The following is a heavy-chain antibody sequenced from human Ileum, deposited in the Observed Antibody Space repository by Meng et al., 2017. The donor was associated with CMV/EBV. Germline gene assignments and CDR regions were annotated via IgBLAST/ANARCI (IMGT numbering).Heavy chain of an antibody. CDR1: GYTFTSDG. J-gene: IGHJ5*02. CDR3: ARGGSSWYWNNWFDP. CDR2: ISAYNGNT. D-gene: IGHD6-13*01. V-gene: IGHV1-18*01. Sequence: SGYTFTSDGISWVRQAPGQGLEWMGWISAYNGNTNYAQKLQGRVTMTTDTSTSTAYMELRSLRSDDTAVYYCARGGSSWYWNNWFDPWGQGTLVTVSS.